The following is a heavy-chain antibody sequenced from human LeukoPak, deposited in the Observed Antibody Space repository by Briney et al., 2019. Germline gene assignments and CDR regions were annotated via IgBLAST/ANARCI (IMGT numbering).Heavy chain of an antibody. Sequence: ASVKVSCKASGYTFTGYYMHWVRQAPGQGLEWMGWINPNSGGTNYAQKFQGRVTMTRDTSISTAYMELSRLRSDDTAVYYCARDKPYSSGWGFFDYWGQGTLVTVSS. CDR1: GYTFTGYY. CDR2: INPNSGGT. V-gene: IGHV1-2*02. J-gene: IGHJ4*02. CDR3: ARDKPYSSGWGFFDY. D-gene: IGHD6-19*01.